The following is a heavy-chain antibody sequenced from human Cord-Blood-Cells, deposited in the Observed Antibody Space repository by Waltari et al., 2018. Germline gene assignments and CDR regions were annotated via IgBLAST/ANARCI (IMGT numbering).Heavy chain of an antibody. CDR3: ARSGYGDY. Sequence: QVQLVQSGAEVTKPGASVKVSCKASGYTFTSYDINWVRQATGQGLEGMRWRNPASGNRGYAQKFQGRVTMTRHSSIGTAYRERSSLRSEATAVYYWARSGYGDYWGQGTLVTVAS. D-gene: IGHD5-18*01. CDR2: RNPASGNR. J-gene: IGHJ4*02. V-gene: IGHV1-8*01. CDR1: GYTFTSYD.